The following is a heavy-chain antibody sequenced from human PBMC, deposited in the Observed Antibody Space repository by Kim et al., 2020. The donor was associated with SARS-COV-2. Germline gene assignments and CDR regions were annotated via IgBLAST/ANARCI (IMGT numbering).Heavy chain of an antibody. CDR1: GLNFSTYS. V-gene: IGHV3-48*02. CDR2: ISGSGATI. Sequence: GGSLRLSCAASGLNFSTYSMTWVRQAPGKGLEWVSYISGSGATIYSADSMKGRFTISRDNAKKSLSLQMNSLRDEDTAVYYCSGSYSSSSRFHFWGQGT. D-gene: IGHD6-6*01. J-gene: IGHJ4*02. CDR3: SGSYSSSSRFHF.